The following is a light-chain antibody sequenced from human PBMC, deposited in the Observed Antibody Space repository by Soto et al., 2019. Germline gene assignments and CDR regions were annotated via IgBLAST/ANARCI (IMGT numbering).Light chain of an antibody. Sequence: QSALTQPPSVSAAPGQKVTISCSGSSSNIGNNYVSWYQQLPGTAPKLLIYDNSKRPSGIPDRFSGSKSGTSATLGITGLQTGDEADYYCGTWDSSLSAWVFGGGTKLTVL. CDR1: SSNIGNNY. V-gene: IGLV1-51*01. CDR2: DNS. J-gene: IGLJ3*02. CDR3: GTWDSSLSAWV.